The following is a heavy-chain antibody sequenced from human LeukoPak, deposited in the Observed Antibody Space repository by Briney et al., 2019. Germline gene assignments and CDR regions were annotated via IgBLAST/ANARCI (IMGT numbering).Heavy chain of an antibody. J-gene: IGHJ4*02. V-gene: IGHV4-31*03. CDR1: GGSISSGGYY. D-gene: IGHD4-23*01. CDR3: ARDTVGGPLY. CDR2: IYYSGST. Sequence: MASETLSLTCTVSGGSISSGGYYWSWIRQHPGKGLEWVGYIYYSGSTYYNPSLKSRVTISVGTSKNQFSLKLSSVTAADTAVYYCARDTVGGPLYWGQGTLVTVSS.